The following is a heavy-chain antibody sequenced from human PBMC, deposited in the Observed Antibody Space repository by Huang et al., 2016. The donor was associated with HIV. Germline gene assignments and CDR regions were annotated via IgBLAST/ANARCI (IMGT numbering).Heavy chain of an antibody. CDR1: GASISSGGYS. V-gene: IGHV4-30-2*01. J-gene: IGHJ5*02. D-gene: IGHD3-22*01. CDR3: ARGDYDTRGYYGWFDP. Sequence: QLRLQESGSGLVKPSQTLSLTCAVSGASISSGGYSWSWIRQPPGKGLEWIGYISHSGSTYSNPSRKSRVTTSVDKSKNQFSLKLNSRTAADTAVYYCARGDYDTRGYYGWFDPWGQGTLVTVSS. CDR2: ISHSGST.